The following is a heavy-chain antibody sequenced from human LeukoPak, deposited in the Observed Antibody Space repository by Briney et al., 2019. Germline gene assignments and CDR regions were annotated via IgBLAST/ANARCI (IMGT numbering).Heavy chain of an antibody. CDR3: ARGSPDYGGNSEDYYYYGMDV. D-gene: IGHD4-23*01. CDR2: IYYSGST. Sequence: SETLSLTCTVSGGSISSGGYYWSWIRQHPGKGLEWIGYIYYSGSTYYNPSLKSRVTISVDTSKNQFSLKLSSVTAADTAVYYCARGSPDYGGNSEDYYYYGMDVWGQGTTVTVSS. J-gene: IGHJ6*02. CDR1: GGSISSGGYY. V-gene: IGHV4-31*03.